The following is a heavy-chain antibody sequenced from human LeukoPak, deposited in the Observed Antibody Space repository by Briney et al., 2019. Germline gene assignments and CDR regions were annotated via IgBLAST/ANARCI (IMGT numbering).Heavy chain of an antibody. J-gene: IGHJ4*02. CDR2: INHSGTT. Sequence: PSETLSLTCTVSGGSISSGYYWNWIRQPPGKGLEWIGEINHSGTTNYNPSLKSRVTISVDTSKNQFSLKLTSVTAADTAVYYCALDTSGGGYWGQGTLVTVSS. V-gene: IGHV4-34*01. CDR3: ALDTSGGGY. D-gene: IGHD1-26*01. CDR1: GGSISSGYY.